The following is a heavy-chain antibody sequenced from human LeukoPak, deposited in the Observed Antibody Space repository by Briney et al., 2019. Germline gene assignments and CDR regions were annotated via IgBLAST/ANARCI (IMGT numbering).Heavy chain of an antibody. CDR1: GGSISSYY. V-gene: IGHV4-59*01. CDR3: ARGNYYGSGRDFDY. Sequence: PSETLSLTCTVSGGSISSYYWSWIRQPPGKGLEWIGYIYYSGSTNYNPSLKSRVTISVDTSKNQFSLKLSSVTAADTAVYYCARGNYYGSGRDFDYWGQGILVTVSS. D-gene: IGHD3-10*01. CDR2: IYYSGST. J-gene: IGHJ4*02.